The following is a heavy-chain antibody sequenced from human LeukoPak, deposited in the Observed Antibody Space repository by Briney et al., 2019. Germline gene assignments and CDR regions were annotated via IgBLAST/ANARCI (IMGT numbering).Heavy chain of an antibody. J-gene: IGHJ4*02. CDR2: VNTNTGNP. CDR1: GYTFTDYA. Sequence: GASVKVSCKPSGYTFTDYAMNWVRQTPGQGLAYMGWVNTNTGNPTYAQGFTGRFVFSSDSSVSTAYLQITSLKADDSAIYFCASCNDSSGYIAYWGQGTLVTVSS. V-gene: IGHV7-4-1*02. D-gene: IGHD3-22*01. CDR3: ASCNDSSGYIAY.